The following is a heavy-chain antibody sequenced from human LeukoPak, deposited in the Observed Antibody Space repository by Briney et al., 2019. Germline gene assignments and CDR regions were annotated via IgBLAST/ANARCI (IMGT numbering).Heavy chain of an antibody. V-gene: IGHV3-30*12. Sequence: GGSLRLSCAASGFIFPTYGMHWVRQAPGKGLEWVACIYPDGNNKDYADSVKGRFIISRDNAKNTLYLQMNSLRAEDTAVYYCARDLVVMSAYWGQGTLVTVSS. CDR2: IYPDGNNK. CDR3: ARDLVVMSAY. J-gene: IGHJ4*02. CDR1: GFIFPTYG. D-gene: IGHD3-22*01.